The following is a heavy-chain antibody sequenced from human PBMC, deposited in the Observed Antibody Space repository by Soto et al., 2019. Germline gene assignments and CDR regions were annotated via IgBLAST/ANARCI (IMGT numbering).Heavy chain of an antibody. J-gene: IGHJ4*02. CDR3: ATDRLVALANLLGY. Sequence: QVQLVQSGAEVKKPGASVKVSCKASGYTFTSYGISWVRQAPGQGLEWMGWISAYNGNTNYAQKIQGRVTMTTDTSTTTAYMELRSVSSHDTTVYYRATDRLVALANLLGYWGQGTLVTVSS. V-gene: IGHV1-18*01. CDR1: GYTFTSYG. CDR2: ISAYNGNT. D-gene: IGHD2-2*01.